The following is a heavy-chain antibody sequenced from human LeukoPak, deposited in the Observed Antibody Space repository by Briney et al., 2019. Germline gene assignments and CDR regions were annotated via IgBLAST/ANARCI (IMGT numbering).Heavy chain of an antibody. CDR1: GGSISSYY. CDR2: IYYSGST. CDR3: ARETTDYYDSSGYLDY. V-gene: IGHV4-59*01. J-gene: IGHJ4*02. D-gene: IGHD3-22*01. Sequence: SETLSLTCTVSGGSISSYYWSWIRQPPGRGLEWIGYIYYSGSTNYNPSLKSRVTISVDTSKNQFSLKLSSVTAADTAVYYCARETTDYYDSSGYLDYWGQGTLVTVSS.